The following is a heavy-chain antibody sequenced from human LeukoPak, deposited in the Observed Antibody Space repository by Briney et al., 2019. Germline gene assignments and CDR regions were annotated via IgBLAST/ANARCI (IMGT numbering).Heavy chain of an antibody. CDR2: IYSGGST. J-gene: IGHJ6*02. CDR1: GFTVSSNY. Sequence: GGSLRLSCAASGFTVSSNYMSWVCQAPGKGLEWVSVIYSGGSTYYADSVKGRFTISRDNSKNTLYLQMNSLRAEDTAVYYCARDRSSGYYYGMDVWGQGTTVTVSS. D-gene: IGHD6-6*01. V-gene: IGHV3-53*01. CDR3: ARDRSSGYYYGMDV.